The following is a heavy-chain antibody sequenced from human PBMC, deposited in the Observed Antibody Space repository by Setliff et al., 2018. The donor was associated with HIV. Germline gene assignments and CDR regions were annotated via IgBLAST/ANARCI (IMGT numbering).Heavy chain of an antibody. V-gene: IGHV4-39*02. J-gene: IGHJ3*02. CDR2: IYQSGST. D-gene: IGHD1-26*01. CDR1: GASISNSNSY. CDR3: ARAIVGAPGDAFDI. Sequence: SETLSLTCAVYGASISNSNSYWGWIRQPPGKRLEWLGSIYQSGSTSYNPSLSSRLTTSVDTSKNQVSLRLSSVTAADTGVYYCARAIVGAPGDAFDIWGQGTMVTVS.